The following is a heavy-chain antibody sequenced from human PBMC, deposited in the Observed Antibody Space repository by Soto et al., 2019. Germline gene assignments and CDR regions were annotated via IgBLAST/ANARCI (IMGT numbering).Heavy chain of an antibody. CDR1: GYTFTSYA. CDR3: AKDDEYYGSGARFDP. J-gene: IGHJ5*02. CDR2: ISAYNGVT. Sequence: ASVKVSCKASGYTFTSYAMHWVRQAPGQGLEWMGWISAYNGVTNYAQKFQGRVTMTIDTSTSAAYMEVRSLRSDDTAVYYCAKDDEYYGSGARFDPWGQGTLVTVSS. V-gene: IGHV1-18*01. D-gene: IGHD3-10*01.